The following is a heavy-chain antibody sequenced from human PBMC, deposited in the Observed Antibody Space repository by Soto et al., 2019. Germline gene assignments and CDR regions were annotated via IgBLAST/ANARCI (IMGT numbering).Heavy chain of an antibody. J-gene: IGHJ5*02. CDR2: IRSKAYGGTT. V-gene: IGHV3-49*03. CDR1: GFTFGDYA. Sequence: PGGSLRLSCTASGFTFGDYAMSWFRQAPGKGLEWVGFIRSKAYGGTTEYAASVKGRFIISRDDSKSIAYLQMNSQKTEDTAVYYCTKSDSSGWYGFSWGQGTLVTVSS. D-gene: IGHD6-19*01. CDR3: TKSDSSGWYGFS.